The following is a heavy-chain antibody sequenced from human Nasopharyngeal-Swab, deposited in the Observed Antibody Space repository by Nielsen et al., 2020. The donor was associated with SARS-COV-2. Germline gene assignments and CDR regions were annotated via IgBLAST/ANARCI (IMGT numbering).Heavy chain of an antibody. CDR2: IKRKSDGGTT. J-gene: IGHJ6*03. Sequence: GESLKISCAASGFTFSNAWMSWVRQAPGKGLEWVGRIKRKSDGGTTDYAAPVKGRFTISRDDSKNTLYLQMNSLRAEDTAVYYCAKDHKMDSGGGVGYMDVWGKGTTVTVSS. CDR3: AKDHKMDSGGGVGYMDV. D-gene: IGHD3-16*01. CDR1: GFTFSNAW. V-gene: IGHV3-15*01.